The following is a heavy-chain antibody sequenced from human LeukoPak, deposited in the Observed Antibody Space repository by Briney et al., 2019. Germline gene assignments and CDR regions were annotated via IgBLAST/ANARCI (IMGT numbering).Heavy chain of an antibody. CDR3: AKSSYYDSSGYYREYYFDH. CDR2: ISGGGGST. V-gene: IGHV3-23*01. J-gene: IGHJ4*02. D-gene: IGHD3-22*01. CDR1: GFRFSSYG. Sequence: GSLRLSCAASGFRFSSYGMTWVRQAPGKGLEWVSSISGGGGSTNSADSVRGRFTISRDNSKNTLYLQMNRLRAEDTAVYYCAKSSYYDSSGYYREYYFDHWGQGTLVTVSS.